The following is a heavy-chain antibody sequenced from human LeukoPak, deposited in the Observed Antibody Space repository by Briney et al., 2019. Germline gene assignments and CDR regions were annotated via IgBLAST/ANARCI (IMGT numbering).Heavy chain of an antibody. J-gene: IGHJ3*02. D-gene: IGHD3-10*01. CDR1: GFTFSSYA. V-gene: IGHV3-30-3*01. Sequence: GGSLRLSCAASGFTFSSYAMYWVRQAPGKGLEWVAVISYDGSNKYYADSVKGRFTISRDNSKNTLYLQMNSLRAEDTAVYYCAREGIWFGYAFDIWGQGTMVTVSS. CDR3: AREGIWFGYAFDI. CDR2: ISYDGSNK.